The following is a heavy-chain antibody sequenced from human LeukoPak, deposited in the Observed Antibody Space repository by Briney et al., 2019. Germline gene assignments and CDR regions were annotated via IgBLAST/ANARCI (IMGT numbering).Heavy chain of an antibody. V-gene: IGHV4-34*01. CDR2: INHSGST. CDR1: GGSFSGYY. J-gene: IGHJ5*02. Sequence: PSETLSLTCAVYGGSFSGYYWSWIRQPPGKGLEWIGEINHSGSTNYNPSLKSRVTISVDTSKNQFSLKLSSVTAADTAVYYCARGLGRWLQLLGNWFDPWGQGTLVTVSS. D-gene: IGHD5-12*01. CDR3: ARGLGRWLQLLGNWFDP.